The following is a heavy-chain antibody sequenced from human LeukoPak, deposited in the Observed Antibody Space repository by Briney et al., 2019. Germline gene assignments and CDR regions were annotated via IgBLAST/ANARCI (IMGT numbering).Heavy chain of an antibody. CDR2: MYYSGST. CDR1: GDSISTYY. V-gene: IGHV4-59*08. D-gene: IGHD2-21*02. Sequence: SETLSLTCTVSGDSISTYYWSWIRQPPGKGLEWIGHMYYSGSTNYNPSLKSRVTISLDTPKNQFSLKLNSVTAADTAVYYCARYFCGGDCYSGYFDYWGQGTLVTVSS. CDR3: ARYFCGGDCYSGYFDY. J-gene: IGHJ4*02.